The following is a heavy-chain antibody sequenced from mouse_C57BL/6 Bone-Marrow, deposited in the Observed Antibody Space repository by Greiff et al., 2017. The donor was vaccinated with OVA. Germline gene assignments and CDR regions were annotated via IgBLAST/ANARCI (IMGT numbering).Heavy chain of an antibody. CDR1: GFTFSSYG. Sequence: EVQGVESGGDLVKPGGSLKLSCAASGFTFSSYGMSWVRQTPDKRLEWVATISSGGSYTYYPDSVKVRFTISRDNAKNTLYLQMSSLKSEDTAMYYCARASGTSGFAYWGQGTLVTVSA. CDR2: ISSGGSYT. J-gene: IGHJ3*01. CDR3: ARASGTSGFAY. D-gene: IGHD4-1*01. V-gene: IGHV5-6*01.